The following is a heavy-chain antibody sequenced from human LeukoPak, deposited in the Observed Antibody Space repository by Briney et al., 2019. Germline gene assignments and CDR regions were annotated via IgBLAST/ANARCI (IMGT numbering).Heavy chain of an antibody. Sequence: PSETLSLTCTVSGGSISSGDYYWSWIRQPPGKGLEWIGYIYYSGSTYYNPSLKSRVTISVDTSKNQFSLKLSSVTAADTAVYYCARRGDWYYYYYYMDVWGKGTTVTVSS. V-gene: IGHV4-30-4*08. CDR1: GGSISSGDYY. D-gene: IGHD3-10*01. CDR3: ARRGDWYYYYYYMDV. CDR2: IYYSGST. J-gene: IGHJ6*03.